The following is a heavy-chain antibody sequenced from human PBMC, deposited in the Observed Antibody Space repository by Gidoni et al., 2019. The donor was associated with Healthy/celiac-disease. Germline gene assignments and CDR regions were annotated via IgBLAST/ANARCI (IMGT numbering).Heavy chain of an antibody. D-gene: IGHD2-2*01. CDR2: INAGNGNT. V-gene: IGHV1-3*01. Sequence: QVQLVQSGAEVKKPGASVKVSCKASGYTFTSYAMHWVRQAPGQRLEWMGWINAGNGNTKYSQKFQGRVTITRDTSASTAYMELSSLRSEDTAVYYCAGPGSKALDAFDIWGQGTMVTVSS. J-gene: IGHJ3*02. CDR1: GYTFTSYA. CDR3: AGPGSKALDAFDI.